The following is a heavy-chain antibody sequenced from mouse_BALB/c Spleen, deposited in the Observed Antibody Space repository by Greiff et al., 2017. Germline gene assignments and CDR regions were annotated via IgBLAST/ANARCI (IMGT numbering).Heavy chain of an antibody. CDR3: AREDYDNYGY. Sequence: QVQLQQSGPELVKPGASVRISCKASGYTFTSYYIHWVKQRPGQGLEWIGWINPGNGNTKYNEKFKGKATLTADKSSSTAYMQLSSLTSEDSAVYLCAREDYDNYGYWGQGTTLTVSS. CDR1: GYTFTSYY. J-gene: IGHJ2*01. CDR2: INPGNGNT. V-gene: IGHV1S56*01. D-gene: IGHD2-1*01.